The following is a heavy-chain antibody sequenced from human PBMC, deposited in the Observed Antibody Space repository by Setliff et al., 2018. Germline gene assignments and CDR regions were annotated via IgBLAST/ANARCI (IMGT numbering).Heavy chain of an antibody. V-gene: IGHV3-48*01. CDR2: ISSSSSTI. Sequence: GGSLRLSCTASRFTFSVYGMNWVRQAPGKGLEWLSYISSSSSTIYYADSVKGRFTISRDNAKNSLYLRLNSLRAEDTAVYYCARTGWGKYAFDLWGQGAMVTVSS. CDR1: RFTFSVYG. CDR3: ARTGWGKYAFDL. J-gene: IGHJ3*01. D-gene: IGHD3-16*01.